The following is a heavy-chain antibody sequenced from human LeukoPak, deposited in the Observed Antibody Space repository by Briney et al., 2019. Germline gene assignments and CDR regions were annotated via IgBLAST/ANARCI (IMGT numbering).Heavy chain of an antibody. CDR3: ARTSSPSYHVY. D-gene: IGHD2-2*01. Sequence: PSQTLSLTCTVSGCSISSGDYYWSWIRQPPGKGLEWIGYIYYSGSTYYNPSLKSRVTISVDTSKNQLSLKLSSVTAADTAVYYCARTSSPSYHVYWGQGTLVTVSS. CDR1: GCSISSGDYY. J-gene: IGHJ4*02. CDR2: IYYSGST. V-gene: IGHV4-30-4*01.